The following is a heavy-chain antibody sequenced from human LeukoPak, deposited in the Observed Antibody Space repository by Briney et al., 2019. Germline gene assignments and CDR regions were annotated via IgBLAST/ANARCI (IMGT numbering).Heavy chain of an antibody. CDR1: GGTFSSYA. CDR2: IIPIFGTA. J-gene: IGHJ4*02. V-gene: IGHV1-69*01. D-gene: IGHD3-3*01. CDR3: ASVTWSDKFSDFDY. Sequence: SVKVSCKASGGTFSSYAISWVRQAPGQGLEWMGGIIPIFGTANYAQKFQGRVTITADESTSTAYMELSSLRSEDTAVYYCASVTWSDKFSDFDYWGEGTLVTVSS.